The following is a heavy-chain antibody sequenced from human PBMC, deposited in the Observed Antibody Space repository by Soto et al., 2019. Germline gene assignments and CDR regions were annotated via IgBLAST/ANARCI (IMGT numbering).Heavy chain of an antibody. Sequence: QVRLQESGPGLVKPSETLSLTCTVSNASISSYYWSWIRQPPGKRLEWIGYMAPSGSSKYNPSLAGRVTISVDTYNNLFSLKLTSVTAADTAVYYCARDGNFGDDIHDYYGMDVWGRGTTVTVSS. V-gene: IGHV4-59*01. CDR3: ARDGNFGDDIHDYYGMDV. CDR2: MAPSGSS. J-gene: IGHJ6*02. CDR1: NASISSYY. D-gene: IGHD4-17*01.